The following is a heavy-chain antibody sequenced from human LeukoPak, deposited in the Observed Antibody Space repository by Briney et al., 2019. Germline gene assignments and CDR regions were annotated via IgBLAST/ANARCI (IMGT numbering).Heavy chain of an antibody. V-gene: IGHV3-30-3*01. D-gene: IGHD5-12*01. CDR3: AREGGYDSGCFADYLDP. CDR1: EFRLTDYA. Sequence: GGSLRLSCVASEFRLTDYALHWVRQAPGKGLEWVAVSSHDGSDKKVADAVKGRFTISRDNSKNMVYLQMSSLTTEDTAMYYCAREGGYDSGCFADYLDPWGQGTLVIVSS. CDR2: SSHDGSDK. J-gene: IGHJ5*02.